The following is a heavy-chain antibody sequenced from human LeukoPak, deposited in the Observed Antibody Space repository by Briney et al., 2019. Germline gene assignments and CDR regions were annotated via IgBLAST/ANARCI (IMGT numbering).Heavy chain of an antibody. CDR3: ASPDPAAEWFGEFNLDY. J-gene: IGHJ4*02. CDR1: GGTFSSYA. Sequence: SVKVSCKASGGTFSSYAISWVRQAPGQGLEWMGGIIPIFGTANYAQKFQGRVTITADESTSTAYMELSSLRSEDTAVYYCASPDPAAEWFGEFNLDYWGQGTLVTVSS. V-gene: IGHV1-69*13. D-gene: IGHD3-10*01. CDR2: IIPIFGTA.